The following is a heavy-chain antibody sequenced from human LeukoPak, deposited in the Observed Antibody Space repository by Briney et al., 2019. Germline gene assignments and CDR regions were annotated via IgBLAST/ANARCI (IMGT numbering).Heavy chain of an antibody. D-gene: IGHD2-2*01. Sequence: GGSLRLSCAASGSTFSSFGMHWVRQAPGKGLEWVAVIWYDGSNKYYADSVKGRFTISRDNSKNTLYLQMNSLRGEDTAVYYCAKGGSPSCYSSSGYWGQGTLVTVSS. CDR3: AKGGSPSCYSSSGY. V-gene: IGHV3-33*06. J-gene: IGHJ4*02. CDR2: IWYDGSNK. CDR1: GSTFSSFG.